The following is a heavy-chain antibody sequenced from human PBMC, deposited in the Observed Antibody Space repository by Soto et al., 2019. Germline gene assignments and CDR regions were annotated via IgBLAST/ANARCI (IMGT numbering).Heavy chain of an antibody. CDR1: GGSFSGYY. V-gene: IGHV4-34*01. CDR3: ATRGSSSSAYYFDY. CDR2: INHSGST. Sequence: QVQLQQWGAGLLKPSETLSLTCAVYGGSFSGYYWSWIRQPPGKGPEWIGEINHSGSTNYNPSLKSRVTISVDTSKNQFSLKLSSVTAADTAVYYCATRGSSSSAYYFDYWGQGTLVTVSS. D-gene: IGHD6-6*01. J-gene: IGHJ4*02.